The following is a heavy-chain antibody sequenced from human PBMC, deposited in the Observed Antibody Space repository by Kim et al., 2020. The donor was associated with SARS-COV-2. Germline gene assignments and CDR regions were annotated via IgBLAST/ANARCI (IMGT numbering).Heavy chain of an antibody. V-gene: IGHV3-11*01. CDR2: IGGGGDV. J-gene: IGHJ6*02. CDR3: ATLHYYRMTF. CDR1: GLNFNIQY. Sequence: GGSLRLSCVVSGLNFNIQYMTWVRQAPGKGLEWVSFIGGGGDVAYADSVEGRLTTSRDNARNSLHLQINSLRADDTAVYYCATLHYYRMTFWGQGATVTV.